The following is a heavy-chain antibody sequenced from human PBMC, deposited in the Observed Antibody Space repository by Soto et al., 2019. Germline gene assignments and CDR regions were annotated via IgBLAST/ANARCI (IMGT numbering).Heavy chain of an antibody. D-gene: IGHD4-17*01. CDR1: GFTFSSYS. CDR2: ISSSSSYI. Sequence: GGSLRLSCAASGFTFSSYSMNWVRQAPGKGLEWVSSISSSSSYIYYADSVKGRFTISRDNAKNSLYLQMNSLRAEDTAVYYCARRFYGDPPAGFDYWGQGTLVTVSS. CDR3: ARRFYGDPPAGFDY. J-gene: IGHJ4*02. V-gene: IGHV3-21*01.